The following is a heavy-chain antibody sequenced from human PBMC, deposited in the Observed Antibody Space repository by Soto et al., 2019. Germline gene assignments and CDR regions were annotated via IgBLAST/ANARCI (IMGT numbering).Heavy chain of an antibody. CDR2: MDYSGST. V-gene: IGHV4-39*01. CDR1: GGSISSSSYY. J-gene: IGHJ2*01. CDR3: ARHSSSWYVGWYFDL. Sequence: QLQLQESGPGLVKPSETLSLTCTVSGGSISSSSYYWGWIRQPPGKGLEWIGSMDYSGSTYYNPSIKCRVTIPVDPPKNQCSLKLSSVTATDTAVYYCARHSSSWYVGWYFDLWGRGTLVTVSS. D-gene: IGHD6-13*01.